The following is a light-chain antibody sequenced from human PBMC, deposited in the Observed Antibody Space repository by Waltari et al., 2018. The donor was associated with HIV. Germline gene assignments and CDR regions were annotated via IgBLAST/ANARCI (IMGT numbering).Light chain of an antibody. Sequence: EIVMTQSPAALSVSPGDRATLSCRASQSVSTNLAWYQQKPGQAPRLLIYGTSTRATGISDRFSGSGYGTEFTLTISSLQSEDFAVYYCHQYNNWPPWTFGQGTKVEIK. V-gene: IGKV3-15*01. CDR1: QSVSTN. J-gene: IGKJ1*01. CDR3: HQYNNWPPWT. CDR2: GTS.